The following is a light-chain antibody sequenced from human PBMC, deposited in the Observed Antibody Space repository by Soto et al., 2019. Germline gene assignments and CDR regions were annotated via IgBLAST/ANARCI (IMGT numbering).Light chain of an antibody. CDR3: QQYGSSPRA. V-gene: IGKV3-20*01. Sequence: EIVLTQSPGTLSLSPGERATLSCRAIQSVRSNYFAWYQQKPGRAPRLRIYGASSRATGIPDRFSGSGSGTDFTLTISSLEPEDFAVYYCQQYGSSPRAFGGGTKVEI. CDR1: QSVRSNY. J-gene: IGKJ4*01. CDR2: GAS.